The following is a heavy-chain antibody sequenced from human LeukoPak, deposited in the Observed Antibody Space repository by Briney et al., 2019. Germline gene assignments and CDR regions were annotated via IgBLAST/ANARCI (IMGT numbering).Heavy chain of an antibody. V-gene: IGHV3-21*01. Sequence: GGSLRLYCAASGFTFSSYSMNWVRQAPGKGLEWVLSISSSSSYIYYADSVKGRFTISGDNAKNSLYLQMNSLRAEDTAVYYCARDRGGSFGYYDFWSGYYGPNWFDPWGQGTLVTVSS. CDR1: GFTFSSYS. J-gene: IGHJ5*02. CDR2: ISSSSSYI. D-gene: IGHD3-3*01. CDR3: ARDRGGSFGYYDFWSGYYGPNWFDP.